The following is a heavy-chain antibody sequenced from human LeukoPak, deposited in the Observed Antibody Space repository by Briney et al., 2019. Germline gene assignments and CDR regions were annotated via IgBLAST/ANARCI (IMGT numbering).Heavy chain of an antibody. CDR2: INPNSGDT. D-gene: IGHD2-2*01. V-gene: IGHV1-2*06. CDR1: GYTFTGYH. Sequence: GASVTVSFTASGYTFTGYHMHWVRQAPGQGLEWMGRINPNSGDTNYAQNFQGRVTMTRDTSISTAYMELSRLRSDDTAVYYCARDYCSSTSCLFDYWGQGTLVTVSS. J-gene: IGHJ4*02. CDR3: ARDYCSSTSCLFDY.